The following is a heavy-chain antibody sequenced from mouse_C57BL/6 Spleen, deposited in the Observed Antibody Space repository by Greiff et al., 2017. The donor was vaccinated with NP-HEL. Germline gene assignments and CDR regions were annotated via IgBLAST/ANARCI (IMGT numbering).Heavy chain of an antibody. CDR1: GYTFTSYW. CDR3: AKAYSGNYYAMDY. V-gene: IGHV1-55*01. CDR2: IYPGSGST. D-gene: IGHD2-10*01. Sequence: QVQLKQPGAELVKPGASVKMSCKASGYTFTSYWITWVKQRPGQGLEWIGDIYPGSGSTNYNEKFKSKATLTVDTSSSTAYMQLSSLTSEDSAVYYCAKAYSGNYYAMDYWGQGTSVTVSS. J-gene: IGHJ4*01.